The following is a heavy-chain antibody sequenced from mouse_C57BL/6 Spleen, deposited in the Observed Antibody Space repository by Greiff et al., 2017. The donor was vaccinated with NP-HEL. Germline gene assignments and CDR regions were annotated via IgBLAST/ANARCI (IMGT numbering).Heavy chain of an antibody. CDR2: IDPSDSYT. V-gene: IGHV1-69*01. CDR3: ARRYYYAMDY. Sequence: VQLQQPGAELVMPGASVKLSCKASGYTFTSYWMHWVKQRPGQGLEWIGEIDPSDSYTNYNQKFKGKSTLTVDKSSSTAYMQLSSLTSEDSAAYYCARRYYYAMDYWGQGTSVTVSS. J-gene: IGHJ4*01. CDR1: GYTFTSYW.